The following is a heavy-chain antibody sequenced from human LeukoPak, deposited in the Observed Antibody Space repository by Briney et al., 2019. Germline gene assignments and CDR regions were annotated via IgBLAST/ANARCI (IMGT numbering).Heavy chain of an antibody. CDR3: ARGGGLDV. CDR1: GFTFSSYW. V-gene: IGHV3-7*03. Sequence: GGSLRLSCAASGFTFSSYWINWARQAPGKGLEWVASINHNGNVNYYVDSVKGRFTISRDNAMNSLYLQMSNLRAEDTAVYFCARGGGLDVWGQGATVTVSS. D-gene: IGHD3-16*01. CDR2: INHNGNVN. J-gene: IGHJ6*02.